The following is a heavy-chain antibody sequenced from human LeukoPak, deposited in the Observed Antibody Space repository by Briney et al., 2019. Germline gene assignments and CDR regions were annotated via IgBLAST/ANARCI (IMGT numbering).Heavy chain of an antibody. J-gene: IGHJ4*02. Sequence: GASVKVSCKASGYTFTSYYIHWVRQASGQGPEWMGWINPKSGDAKYGQAFQGRVTMTRDTSISTAYMELNRLRFDDTAMYYCARGEYSNGYPYRLDSWGQGTLVTVSS. V-gene: IGHV1-2*02. CDR1: GYTFTSYY. CDR2: INPKSGDA. D-gene: IGHD3-16*01. CDR3: ARGEYSNGYPYRLDS.